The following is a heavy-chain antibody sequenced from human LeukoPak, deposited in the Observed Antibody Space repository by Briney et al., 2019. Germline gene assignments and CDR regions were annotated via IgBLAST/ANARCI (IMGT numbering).Heavy chain of an antibody. CDR2: IIPILGIA. V-gene: IGHV1-69*04. CDR3: ARDRSLYYYDSSGYHDAFDI. D-gene: IGHD3-22*01. J-gene: IGHJ3*02. Sequence: GASVKVSCKASGGTFSSYAISWVRQAPGQGLEWMGRIIPILGIASYAQKFQGRVTITADKSTSTAYMELSSLRSEDTAVYYCARDRSLYYYDSSGYHDAFDIWDQGTMVTVSS. CDR1: GGTFSSYA.